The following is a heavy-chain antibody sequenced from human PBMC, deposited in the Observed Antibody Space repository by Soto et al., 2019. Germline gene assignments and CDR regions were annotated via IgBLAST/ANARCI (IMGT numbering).Heavy chain of an antibody. V-gene: IGHV3-66*01. CDR2: IYSGGST. CDR3: ARDEARFGAFDI. Sequence: PGGSLRLSYAASGFTVSSNYMSWVLQAPGRGLEWVSVIYSGGSTYYADSVKGRFTISRDNSKNTLYLQMNSLRAEDTAVYYCARDEARFGAFDIWGQGTMVTVSS. CDR1: GFTVSSNY. D-gene: IGHD3-10*01. J-gene: IGHJ3*02.